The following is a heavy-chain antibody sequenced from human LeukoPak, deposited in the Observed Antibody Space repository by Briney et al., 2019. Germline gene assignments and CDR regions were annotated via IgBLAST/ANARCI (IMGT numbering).Heavy chain of an antibody. J-gene: IGHJ4*02. CDR1: GGSISSYY. CDR2: IYYSGTT. CDR3: ARGVYIAAAQYGY. Sequence: PSETLSLTCTVTGGSISSYYWSWLRQPPGKGREWIGYIYYSGTTNYNPSLKSRVTISVDTSKNQFSLKLSSVTAADTAVYYSARGVYIAAAQYGYWGPGNLVTVSS. V-gene: IGHV4-59*01. D-gene: IGHD6-13*01.